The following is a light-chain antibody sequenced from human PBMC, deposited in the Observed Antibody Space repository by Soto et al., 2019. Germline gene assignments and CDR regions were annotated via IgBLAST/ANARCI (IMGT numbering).Light chain of an antibody. CDR2: SAS. CDR1: QSISTE. CDR3: QQGHNWPLT. V-gene: IGKV3-15*01. J-gene: IGKJ2*01. Sequence: EIVMTQSPATLSVSPGERATLSCRASQSISTELAWYQQKPGQPPRLLIYSASTRATGVPARFTVSGSGSEFTLTISGLQSGDFAVYYCQQGHNWPLTFGQGTRLEI.